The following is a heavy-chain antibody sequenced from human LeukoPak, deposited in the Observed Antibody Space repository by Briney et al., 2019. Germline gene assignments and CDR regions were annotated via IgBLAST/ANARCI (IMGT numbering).Heavy chain of an antibody. V-gene: IGHV3-30*02. CDR3: AKDSGIWAAAGYYFDY. CDR2: IRYDGSNK. CDR1: GFTFSSYG. D-gene: IGHD6-13*01. J-gene: IGHJ4*02. Sequence: QPGGSLRLSCAASGFTFSSYGMHWVRQAPGKGLEWVAFIRYDGSNKYYADSVKGRFTISRDNSKNTLYLQMNSLRAEDTAVYYCAKDSGIWAAAGYYFDYWGQGTLVTVSS.